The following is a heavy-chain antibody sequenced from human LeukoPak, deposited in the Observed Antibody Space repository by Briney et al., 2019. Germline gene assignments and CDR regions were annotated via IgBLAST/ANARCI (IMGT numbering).Heavy chain of an antibody. CDR2: ISYGGST. CDR1: GGSISSSGYY. V-gene: IGHV4-39*07. CDR3: SKETRSSSDY. J-gene: IGHJ4*02. D-gene: IGHD6-13*01. Sequence: SETLSLTCTVSGGSISSSGYYWAWIRQPPGRGLEWIGSISYGGSTYYTPSLKSRVTISLDTSKNQFSQRLSSVTAADTAVYYCSKETRSSSDYWGQGTLVTVSS.